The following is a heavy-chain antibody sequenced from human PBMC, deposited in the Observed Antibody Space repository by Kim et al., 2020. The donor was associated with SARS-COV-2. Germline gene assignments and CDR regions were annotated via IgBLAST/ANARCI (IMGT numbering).Heavy chain of an antibody. CDR3: ARTYSYDTPWFDP. Sequence: ASVKVSCKASGYTFTTYTINWVRQATGQGLEWMGWMNPNSGNTGYAQKFQGRVTMTRNTSIGTAYMELSSLRSEDTAVYYCARTYSYDTPWFDPWGQGTLATVSS. D-gene: IGHD3-22*01. CDR2: MNPNSGNT. V-gene: IGHV1-8*01. J-gene: IGHJ5*02. CDR1: GYTFTTYT.